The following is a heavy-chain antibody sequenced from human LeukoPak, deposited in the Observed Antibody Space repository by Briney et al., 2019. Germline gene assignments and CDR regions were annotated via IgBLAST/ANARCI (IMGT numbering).Heavy chain of an antibody. Sequence: GGSLRLSCAASGFTFSSYSMNWVRQAPRKGLEWVSYNSSSGSTIYYADSVKGRFTISRDNAKNSLYLQMNSLRAEDTAVYYCAELGITMIGGVWGKGTTVTISS. D-gene: IGHD3-10*02. CDR2: NSSSGSTI. CDR3: AELGITMIGGV. J-gene: IGHJ6*04. CDR1: GFTFSSYS. V-gene: IGHV3-48*04.